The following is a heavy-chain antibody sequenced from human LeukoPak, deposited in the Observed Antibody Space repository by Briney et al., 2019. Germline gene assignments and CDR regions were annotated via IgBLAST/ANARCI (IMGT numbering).Heavy chain of an antibody. CDR3: ARALKYYDFWSGYFGDFDY. D-gene: IGHD3-3*01. CDR2: IKQDGSEK. CDR1: GFTFSSYW. Sequence: GGSLRLSCAASGFTFSSYWMSWVRQAPGKGLEWVANIKQDGSEKYYVDSVKGRFTISRDNAKNSLYLQMNSLRAEDTAVYYCARALKYYDFWSGYFGDFDYWGQGTLVTVSS. J-gene: IGHJ4*02. V-gene: IGHV3-7*01.